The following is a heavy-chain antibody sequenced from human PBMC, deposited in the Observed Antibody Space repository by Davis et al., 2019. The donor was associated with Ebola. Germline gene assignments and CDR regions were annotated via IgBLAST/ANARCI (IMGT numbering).Heavy chain of an antibody. CDR1: GYTFTSYY. D-gene: IGHD4-17*01. V-gene: IGHV1-69*13. J-gene: IGHJ4*02. CDR3: ARDGYGDYNGGFDY. Sequence: SVKVSCKASGYTFTSYYMHWVRQAPGQGLEWMGGIIPIFGTANYAQKFQGRVTITADESTSTAYMELSSLRSEDTAVYYCARDGYGDYNGGFDYWGQGTLVTVSS. CDR2: IIPIFGTA.